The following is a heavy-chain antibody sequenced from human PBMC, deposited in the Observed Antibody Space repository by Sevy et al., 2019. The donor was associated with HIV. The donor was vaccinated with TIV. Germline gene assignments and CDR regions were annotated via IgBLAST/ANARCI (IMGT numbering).Heavy chain of an antibody. CDR1: GFTVGSNY. D-gene: IGHD3-22*01. V-gene: IGHV3-53*01. Sequence: GGSLRLSCAASGFTVGSNYMSWVRQAPGKGLEWVSIIYSGVTTSYADSVKGRLTISRDNSKNTLYLQMNSLRAEDTAVYYCAEVSVYYYDSSGYYTTGNDFDIWGQGTMVTVSS. CDR3: AEVSVYYYDSSGYYTTGNDFDI. J-gene: IGHJ3*02. CDR2: IYSGVTT.